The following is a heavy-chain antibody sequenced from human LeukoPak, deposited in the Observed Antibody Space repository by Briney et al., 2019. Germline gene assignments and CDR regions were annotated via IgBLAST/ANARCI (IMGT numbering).Heavy chain of an antibody. J-gene: IGHJ6*03. CDR2: IYHSGST. CDR1: GYSISSGYY. V-gene: IGHV4-38-2*02. CDR3: ARGYYMDV. Sequence: SETLSLTCTVSGYSISSGYYWGWIRQPPVKGLEWIGSIYHSGSTYYNPSLKSRVTISVDTSKNQFSLKLSSVTAADTAVYYCARGYYMDVWGKGTTVTISS.